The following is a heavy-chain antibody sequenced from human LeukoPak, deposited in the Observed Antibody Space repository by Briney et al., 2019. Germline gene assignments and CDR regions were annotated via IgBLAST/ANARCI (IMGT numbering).Heavy chain of an antibody. V-gene: IGHV3-7*03. CDR2: ISHNGNVN. D-gene: IGHD3-16*01. Sequence: PGGSLRLYCAASGFTFSSYWMNWARQAPGKGLEWVASISHNGNVNYYVDSVKGRFTISRDNAKNSLYLQMSNLRAEDTAVYFCARGGGLDVWGQGATVTVSS. J-gene: IGHJ6*02. CDR3: ARGGGLDV. CDR1: GFTFSSYW.